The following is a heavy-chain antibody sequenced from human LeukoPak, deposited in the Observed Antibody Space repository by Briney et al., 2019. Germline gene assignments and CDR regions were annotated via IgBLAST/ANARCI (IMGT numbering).Heavy chain of an antibody. CDR1: GYTFTSYG. D-gene: IGHD3-10*01. J-gene: IGHJ4*02. CDR2: ISAYNGNT. Sequence: GASVKVSCKASGYTFTSYGISWVRQAPGQGLEWMGWISAYNGNTNYAQKFQGRVTITRNTSISTACMELSSLRSEDTAVYYCARGLLWFGELLYNPGYYFDYWGQGTLVTVSS. CDR3: ARGLLWFGELLYNPGYYFDY. V-gene: IGHV1-18*01.